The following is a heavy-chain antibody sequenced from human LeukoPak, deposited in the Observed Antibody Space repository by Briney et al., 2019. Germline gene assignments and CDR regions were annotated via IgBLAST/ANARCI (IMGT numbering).Heavy chain of an antibody. CDR1: GFTFDDYA. CDR2: ISWNSGSI. CDR3: AKDLRDGYNRPGDYFDY. D-gene: IGHD5-24*01. V-gene: IGHV3-9*01. Sequence: PGRSLRLSCAASGFTFDDYAMHWVRQAPGKGLEWVSGISWNSGSIGYADPVKGRFTISRDNAKNSLYLQMNSLRAEDTALYYCAKDLRDGYNRPGDYFDYWGQGTLVTVSS. J-gene: IGHJ4*02.